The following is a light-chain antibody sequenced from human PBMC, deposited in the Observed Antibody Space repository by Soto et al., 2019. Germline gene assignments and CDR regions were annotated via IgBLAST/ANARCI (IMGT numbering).Light chain of an antibody. CDR1: QDVSRY. CDR2: AAS. J-gene: IGKJ3*01. V-gene: IGKV1-9*01. Sequence: DIQLTQSPSFLSASVGGRVNISCRASQDVSRYLAWYQQKPGKAPNLLIYAASTLQSGVPSRFSGSGSCTEFTLTVSSLQPEDLATDYGQQLNSYVSTFGAGTKVEIK. CDR3: QQLNSYVST.